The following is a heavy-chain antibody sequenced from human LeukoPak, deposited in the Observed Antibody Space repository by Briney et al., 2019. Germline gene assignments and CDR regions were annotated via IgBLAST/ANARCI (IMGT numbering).Heavy chain of an antibody. Sequence: ASVKVSCKASGYTFSGYYMHWVRQASGQGLEWMGWTNPNSGNTGYAQKFQGRVTMTRNTSISTAYMELSSLRSEDTAVYYCARVYYDSSGYYWNYYYYYYMDVWGKGTTVTISS. CDR2: TNPNSGNT. D-gene: IGHD3-22*01. V-gene: IGHV1-8*02. CDR3: ARVYYDSSGYYWNYYYYYYMDV. CDR1: GYTFSGYY. J-gene: IGHJ6*03.